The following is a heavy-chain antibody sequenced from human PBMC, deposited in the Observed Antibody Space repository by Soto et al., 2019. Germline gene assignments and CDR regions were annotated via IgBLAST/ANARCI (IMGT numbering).Heavy chain of an antibody. J-gene: IGHJ6*03. Sequence: PGESLKISCKGSGYSFTSYWIGWVRQMPGKGLEWMGIIYPGDSDTRYSPSFQGQVTISADKSISTAYLQWSSLKASDTAMYYCARRAEVVPAAHPRYYYYYMEVWGKGTTVTVSS. D-gene: IGHD2-2*01. CDR1: GYSFTSYW. CDR2: IYPGDSDT. V-gene: IGHV5-51*01. CDR3: ARRAEVVPAAHPRYYYYYMEV.